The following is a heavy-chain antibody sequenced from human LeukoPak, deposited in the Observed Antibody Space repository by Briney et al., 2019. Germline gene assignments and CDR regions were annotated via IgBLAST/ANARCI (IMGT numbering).Heavy chain of an antibody. J-gene: IGHJ6*03. CDR2: IRSEVYGGTT. CDR3: TRDLGICGTNYYGSGICPVQSDYYMDV. CDR1: GFTFGDHA. Sequence: PGGSLRLSCTGSGFTFGDHAMSWVRQAPGKGLEWVGFIRSEVYGGTTEYAASVKGRFTISRDDSKSIAYLQMNSLKTEDTAVYYCTRDLGICGTNYYGSGICPVQSDYYMDVWGKGTTVTISS. D-gene: IGHD3-10*01. V-gene: IGHV3-49*04.